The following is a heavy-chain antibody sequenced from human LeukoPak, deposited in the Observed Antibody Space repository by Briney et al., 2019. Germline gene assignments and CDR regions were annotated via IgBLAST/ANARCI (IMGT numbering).Heavy chain of an antibody. CDR2: ISSNGGST. J-gene: IGHJ4*02. D-gene: IGHD1-20*01. CDR1: GFTFSRYA. Sequence: PGGSLGLSCAASGFTFSRYAMHWVRQAPGKGLESVSAISSNGGSTYYANSVKGRFTISRDNSKNTLYLQMGSLRAEDLAVYYCARDFGLTGKVDYWGQGTLVTVSS. CDR3: ARDFGLTGKVDY. V-gene: IGHV3-64*01.